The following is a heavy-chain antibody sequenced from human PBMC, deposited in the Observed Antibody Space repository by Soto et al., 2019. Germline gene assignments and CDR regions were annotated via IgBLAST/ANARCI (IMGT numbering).Heavy chain of an antibody. Sequence: PGGSLRLSCAASGFTFSNAWMSWVRQAPGKGLEWVGRIKSKTDGVKTDYAAPVKGRFTISRDDSKNTLYLQMHSLKTEATAVYYCTTLCPVSGYNLYYYYGMDVWGQGTTVTVSS. CDR3: TTLCPVSGYNLYYYYGMDV. CDR1: GFTFSNAW. D-gene: IGHD3-3*01. V-gene: IGHV3-15*01. CDR2: IKSKTDGVKT. J-gene: IGHJ6*02.